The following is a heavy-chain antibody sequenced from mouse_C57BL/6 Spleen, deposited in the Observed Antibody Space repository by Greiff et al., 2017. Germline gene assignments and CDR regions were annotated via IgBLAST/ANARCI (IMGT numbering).Heavy chain of an antibody. CDR2: INPNYGTT. CDR3: ARALKRYSMDY. Sequence: EVQLLQSGPELVKPGASVKISCKASGYSFTDYTMTWVNQTKGKSLEWIGVINPNYGTTSYNQKFKGKSTLSVDHSSSTAYMQLNSLTSEDSAVYYCARALKRYSMDYWGQGTSVTVSS. J-gene: IGHJ4*01. V-gene: IGHV1-39*01. CDR1: GYSFTDYT. D-gene: IGHD1-3*01.